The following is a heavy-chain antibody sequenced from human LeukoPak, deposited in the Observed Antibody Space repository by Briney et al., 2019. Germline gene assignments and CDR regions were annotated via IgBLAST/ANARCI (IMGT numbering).Heavy chain of an antibody. CDR1: GFTFSSYS. CDR2: ISSSSSYI. V-gene: IGHV3-21*01. D-gene: IGHD5-12*01. J-gene: IGHJ4*02. Sequence: PGGSLRLSCAASGFTFSSYSMNWVRQAPGKGLEWVSSISSSSSYIYYADSVKGRFTISRDNAKNLLYLQMNSLRAEDTAVYYCARGGYSGYGLDYWGQGTLVTVSS. CDR3: ARGGYSGYGLDY.